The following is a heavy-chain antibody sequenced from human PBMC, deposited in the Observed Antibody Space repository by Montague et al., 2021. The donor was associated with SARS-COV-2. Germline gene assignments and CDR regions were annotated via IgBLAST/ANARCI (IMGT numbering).Heavy chain of an antibody. D-gene: IGHD2-8*01. Sequence: SETLSLTCTVSGGSISSSDYYWGWIRQSPGKGLEWIGSISYTGRTNYNLSLRSRVSFSMDTSKNHFSLSLSTVTDADTAVYSCARQSPSYCATVNCYPDYFDGWGQGTLVTVSS. CDR2: ISYTGRT. J-gene: IGHJ4*02. V-gene: IGHV4-39*01. CDR1: GGSISSSDYY. CDR3: ARQSPSYCATVNCYPDYFDG.